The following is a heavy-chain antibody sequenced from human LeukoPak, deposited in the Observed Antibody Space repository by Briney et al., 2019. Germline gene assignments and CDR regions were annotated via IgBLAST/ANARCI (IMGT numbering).Heavy chain of an antibody. CDR1: GFSLSTSGEG. V-gene: IGHV2-5*02. CDR2: IYWDDDK. Sequence: ESGPTLVKPTQTLTLTCTFSGFSLSTSGEGVGWIRQPPGKALEWLAVIYWDDDKSYSPFLKSRLTITKDSSKNQVVLTMTNMDPVDTATYYCAHATQMKVYYYDSSGYPTGAFDIWGQGTMVTVSS. CDR3: AHATQMKVYYYDSSGYPTGAFDI. J-gene: IGHJ3*02. D-gene: IGHD3-22*01.